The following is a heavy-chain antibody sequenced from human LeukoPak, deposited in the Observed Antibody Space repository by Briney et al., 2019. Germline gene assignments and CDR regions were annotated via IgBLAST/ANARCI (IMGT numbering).Heavy chain of an antibody. V-gene: IGHV4-61*01. CDR1: GGYVNRGTFF. J-gene: IGHJ6*02. CDR3: AREQWLVHSYYYGMDV. D-gene: IGHD6-19*01. CDR2: ISNSGST. Sequence: SETLSLTCAVSGGYVNRGTFFWTWIRKPPGKGLEWIGYISNSGSTNYHPSLKSRVTISSDTSKTQFTLKLTSVTAADTAVYYCAREQWLVHSYYYGMDVWGQGTTVTVSS.